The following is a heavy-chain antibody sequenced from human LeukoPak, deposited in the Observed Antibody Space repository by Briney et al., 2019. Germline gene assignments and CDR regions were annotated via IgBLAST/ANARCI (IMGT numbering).Heavy chain of an antibody. J-gene: IGHJ4*02. CDR3: ARQLPCYPLDY. Sequence: GGSLRLSCVASGFTFSSYWMHWVRQAPGKGLVWVSRINSDGSSTSYADSVKGRFTISRDNAKNTLYLQMNSLRAEDTAVYYCARQLPCYPLDYWGQGTLVTVSS. D-gene: IGHD2-15*01. CDR2: INSDGSST. CDR1: GFTFSSYW. V-gene: IGHV3-74*01.